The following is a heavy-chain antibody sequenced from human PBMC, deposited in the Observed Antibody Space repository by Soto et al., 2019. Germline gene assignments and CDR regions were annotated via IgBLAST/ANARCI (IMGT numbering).Heavy chain of an antibody. CDR3: ATEAPKYYYDSSGGEVYDY. V-gene: IGHV1-24*01. CDR2: FDPEDEAT. J-gene: IGHJ4*02. CDR1: GYTLAELS. D-gene: IGHD3-22*01. Sequence: ASVKVSCKVSGYTLAELSMHWVRQAPGKEVEWMGGFDPEDEATIYAQKFQGRVTMTEDTSTDTADMELSSLRSEDTAVYYCATEAPKYYYDSSGGEVYDYWGQGTLVTVSS.